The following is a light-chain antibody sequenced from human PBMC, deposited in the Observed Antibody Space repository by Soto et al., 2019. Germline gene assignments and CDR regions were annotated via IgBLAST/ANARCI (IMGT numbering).Light chain of an antibody. Sequence: QSVLTQPPSVSGAPGQRVTISCTGSSSNIGAGYDVHWYQQLPGTAPKLLIYGNNNQPSGVPDRFSGSKSDTSASLAITELQAEDEADYYCQSYDSSLSAYVFGPGTKVTVL. CDR2: GNN. J-gene: IGLJ1*01. CDR3: QSYDSSLSAYV. CDR1: SSNIGAGYD. V-gene: IGLV1-40*01.